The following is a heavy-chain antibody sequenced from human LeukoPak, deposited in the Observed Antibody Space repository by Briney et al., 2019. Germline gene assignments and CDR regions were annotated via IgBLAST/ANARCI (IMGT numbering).Heavy chain of an antibody. J-gene: IGHJ3*02. V-gene: IGHV1-2*02. D-gene: IGHD3-22*01. Sequence: ASVKVSCQASGYRFTDYYIHWMRQAPGQGLEWMGWINPASGMNPNSGGTYYAQKFRGRVTMTTDTSINTIYMGMSSLRSDDTAVYYCARTTYYYDSSGQRAGDAFDIWGQGTMVTVSS. CDR1: GYRFTDYY. CDR3: ARTTYYYDSSGQRAGDAFDI. CDR2: INPASGMNPNSGGT.